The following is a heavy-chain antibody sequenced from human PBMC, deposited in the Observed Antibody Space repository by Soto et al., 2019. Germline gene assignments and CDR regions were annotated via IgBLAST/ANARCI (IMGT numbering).Heavy chain of an antibody. CDR3: AKGSQYDILTAPHAFDS. CDR1: GFTFSNYA. D-gene: IGHD3-9*01. CDR2: ISGGGGST. J-gene: IGHJ4*02. Sequence: EVQLLESGGALVQPGGSLRLSCSVSGFTFSNYAMTWVRQAPGKGLEWVSSISGGGGSTHYADSMKGRFTISRDNSKNXXRLEMKRLRADDTAVYYCAKGSQYDILTAPHAFDSWGQGTLVTVSS. V-gene: IGHV3-23*01.